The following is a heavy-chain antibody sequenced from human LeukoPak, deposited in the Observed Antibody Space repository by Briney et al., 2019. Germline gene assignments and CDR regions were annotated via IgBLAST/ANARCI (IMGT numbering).Heavy chain of an antibody. J-gene: IGHJ4*02. Sequence: SQTLSLTCAISGDSVSSNTVAWNWIRPSPTRGLEWLGRTYHRSKWGNDYAVSVKSRITINPDTSKNQFSRQLNLVTPEDTAVYYCARSGGGNMPFDYWGQGNLVTVSS. CDR1: GDSVSSNTVA. D-gene: IGHD4-23*01. CDR3: ARSGGGNMPFDY. CDR2: TYHRSKWGN. V-gene: IGHV6-1*01.